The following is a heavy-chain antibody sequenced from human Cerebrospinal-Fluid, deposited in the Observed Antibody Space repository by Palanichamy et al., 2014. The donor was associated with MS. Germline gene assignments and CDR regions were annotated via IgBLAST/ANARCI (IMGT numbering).Heavy chain of an antibody. CDR3: ATLSRRSSSPIDY. V-gene: IGHV3-66*02. CDR2: IYAGGST. Sequence: VQLVVSGGGLVQPGGSLRLSCAASEFSVKNNYMSWVRQAPGKGLEWVSIIYAGGSTYYADSVKGRFTIARDNPKNTVFLQMNSLRPDDTGVYYCATLSRRSSSPIDYWGQGTLVSVS. CDR1: EFSVKNNY. D-gene: IGHD6-6*01. J-gene: IGHJ4*02.